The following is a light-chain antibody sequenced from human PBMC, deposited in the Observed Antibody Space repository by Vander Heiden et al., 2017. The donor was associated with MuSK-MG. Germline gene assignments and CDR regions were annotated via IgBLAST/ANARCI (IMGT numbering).Light chain of an antibody. CDR2: GAS. CDR3: QQYNNWPPVT. Sequence: EIVMTQPPPTLSVSPGERATLSCRASQSVSSNLAWYQQKPGQAPRLLIYGASTRATGIPARFSGSGSGTEFTLTISSLQSEDFAVYYCQQYNNWPPVTFGQGTKVEIK. V-gene: IGKV3-15*01. CDR1: QSVSSN. J-gene: IGKJ1*01.